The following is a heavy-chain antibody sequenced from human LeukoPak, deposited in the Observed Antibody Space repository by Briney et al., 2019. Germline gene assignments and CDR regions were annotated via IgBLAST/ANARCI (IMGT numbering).Heavy chain of an antibody. Sequence: GASVKVSCKASGYTVTSYGISWVRQAPGQGLEWMGWISAYNGNTNYAQKLQGRVTMTTDTSTSTAYMQVRSLRSDDTALYYRARRAYDLGYCTNGVCPSNYFDYWGQGTLVTVSS. CDR2: ISAYNGNT. CDR1: GYTVTSYG. V-gene: IGHV1-18*01. CDR3: ARRAYDLGYCTNGVCPSNYFDY. D-gene: IGHD2-8*01. J-gene: IGHJ4*02.